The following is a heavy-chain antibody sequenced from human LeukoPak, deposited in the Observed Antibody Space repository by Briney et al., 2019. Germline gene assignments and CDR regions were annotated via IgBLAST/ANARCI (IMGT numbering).Heavy chain of an antibody. V-gene: IGHV4-59*13. Sequence: SETLSLTCSVSGGSISSYSWTWIRRPPGKGLEWIGFIDYSGSSNYNPSLKSRVTISADPSTNHFSLNLTSVTAADTAVYFCARDHPVADWAPDIWGRGTMVTVSS. CDR3: ARDHPVADWAPDI. CDR2: IDYSGSS. D-gene: IGHD3-9*01. CDR1: GGSISSYS. J-gene: IGHJ3*02.